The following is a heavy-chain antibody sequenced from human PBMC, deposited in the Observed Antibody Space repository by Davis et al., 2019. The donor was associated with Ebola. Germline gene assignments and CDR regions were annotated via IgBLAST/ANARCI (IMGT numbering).Heavy chain of an antibody. D-gene: IGHD3-3*01. CDR1: GFSLSTSGMC. Sequence: SGPTLVKPTETLTLTCTFSGFSLSTSGMCVSWIRQPPGKALEWLALIDWDDDNYYSTSLKTRLTISKDTSKNQVVLTMTNMDPVDTATYYCARTRTYYDFWSGYYHYYYGMDVWGQGTTVTVSS. V-gene: IGHV2-70*01. J-gene: IGHJ6*02. CDR3: ARTRTYYDFWSGYYHYYYGMDV. CDR2: IDWDDDN.